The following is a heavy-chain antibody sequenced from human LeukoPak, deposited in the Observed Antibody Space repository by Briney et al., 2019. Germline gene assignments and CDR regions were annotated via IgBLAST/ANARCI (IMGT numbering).Heavy chain of an antibody. Sequence: GGSLRLSCAASGFTFSDYYMSWIRQAPGKGLEWVSYISSSGSTTYYADSVKGRFTISRDNAKNSLYLQMNSLRAEDTAVYYCARDTTYDSSGYCDYWGQGTLVTVSS. D-gene: IGHD3-22*01. J-gene: IGHJ4*02. CDR2: ISSSGSTT. CDR1: GFTFSDYY. CDR3: ARDTTYDSSGYCDY. V-gene: IGHV3-11*01.